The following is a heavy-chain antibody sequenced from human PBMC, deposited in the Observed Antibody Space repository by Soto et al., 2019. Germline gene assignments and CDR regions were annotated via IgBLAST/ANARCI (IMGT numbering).Heavy chain of an antibody. Sequence: PSETLSLTCAVYGGSFSGYYWSWIRQPPGKGLEWIGEINHSGSTNYNPSLKSRVTISVDTSKNQFSLKLSSVTAADTAVYYCARRIRTHSSSWYQGAFAIRGQGTMVTVSS. D-gene: IGHD6-13*01. CDR3: ARRIRTHSSSWYQGAFAI. CDR2: INHSGST. CDR1: GGSFSGYY. J-gene: IGHJ3*02. V-gene: IGHV4-34*01.